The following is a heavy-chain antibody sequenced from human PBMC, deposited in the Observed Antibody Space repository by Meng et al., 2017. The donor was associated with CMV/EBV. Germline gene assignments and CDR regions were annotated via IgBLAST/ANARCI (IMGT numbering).Heavy chain of an antibody. V-gene: IGHV4-39*07. J-gene: IGHJ4*02. D-gene: IGHD1-7*01. CDR3: ARDPALTGTTGY. Sequence: QLQLQESGPGLVKPSETLSLTCTVSGGSISSSSYYWGWIRQPPGKGLEWIGSIYYSGSTYYNPSLKSRVTISVDTSKNQFSLKLSSVTAADTAVYYCARDPALTGTTGYWGQGTLVTVPS. CDR2: IYYSGST. CDR1: GGSISSSSYY.